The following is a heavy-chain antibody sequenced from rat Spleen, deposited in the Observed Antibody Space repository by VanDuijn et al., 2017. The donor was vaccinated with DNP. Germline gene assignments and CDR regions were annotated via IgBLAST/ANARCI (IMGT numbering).Heavy chain of an antibody. Sequence: EVQLVESGGGLVQPGRSMKVSCAASGFTFSNYYMAWVRQAPTKGLEWVATIRYVGGSTYYRASVKGRFTISRDKAKSSLSLQMDSLRSEDTATYYCTRGPIYYSSSYFPDYWGQGVMVTVSS. D-gene: IGHD1-2*01. J-gene: IGHJ2*01. V-gene: IGHV5-25*01. CDR1: GFTFSNYY. CDR2: IRYVGGST. CDR3: TRGPIYYSSSYFPDY.